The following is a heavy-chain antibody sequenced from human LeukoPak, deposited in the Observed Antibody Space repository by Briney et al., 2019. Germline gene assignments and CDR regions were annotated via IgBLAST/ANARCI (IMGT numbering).Heavy chain of an antibody. V-gene: IGHV1-18*01. Sequence: ASVKVSCKASGYTFTSYGISWVRQAPGQGLEWMGWISAYNGNTNYAQKLQGRVTMTTDTSTSAAYMELRSLRSDDTAVYYCARVSVTMVRGARGWFDPWGQGTPVTVSS. CDR1: GYTFTSYG. D-gene: IGHD3-10*01. CDR3: ARVSVTMVRGARGWFDP. J-gene: IGHJ5*02. CDR2: ISAYNGNT.